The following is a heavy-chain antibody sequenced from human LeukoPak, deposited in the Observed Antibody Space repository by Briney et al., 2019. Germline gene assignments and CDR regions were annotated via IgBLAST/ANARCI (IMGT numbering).Heavy chain of an antibody. CDR2: IYYSGST. J-gene: IGHJ4*02. D-gene: IGHD2-15*01. Sequence: PSETLSLTCTVTGGSISSSSYYWGWIRQPPGKGLEWIGSIYYSGSTYYNPSLKSRVTISVDTSKNQFSLKLSSVTAADTAVYYCARRHCSGGSCDSGEFDYWGQGTLVTVSS. CDR3: ARRHCSGGSCDSGEFDY. V-gene: IGHV4-39*01. CDR1: GGSISSSSYY.